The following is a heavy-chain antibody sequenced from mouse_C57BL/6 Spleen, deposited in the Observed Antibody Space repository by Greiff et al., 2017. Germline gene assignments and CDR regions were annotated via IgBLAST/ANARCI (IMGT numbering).Heavy chain of an antibody. CDR2: INPGSGGT. J-gene: IGHJ3*01. Sequence: VQLQQSGAELVRPGTSVKVSCKASGYAFTNYLIEWVKQRPGQGLEWIGVINPGSGGTNYHEKFKGKATLTAAKSSSTAYMQLSSLTSEDSAVYFGARGGYGCGGAYWGQGTLVTVSA. CDR1: GYAFTNYL. D-gene: IGHD2-2*01. V-gene: IGHV1-54*01. CDR3: ARGGYGCGGAY.